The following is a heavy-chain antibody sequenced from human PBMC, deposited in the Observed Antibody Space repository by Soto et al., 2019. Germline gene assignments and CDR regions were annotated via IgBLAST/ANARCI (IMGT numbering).Heavy chain of an antibody. D-gene: IGHD5-18*01. Sequence: QVQLVQSGAEVKKPGTSVKVSCKASGGTFSSYAINWVRQAPGQGLEWMGGIIPIFGTANYAQKFQGRVTINADKSTNTAYVELSSLRSEDTAVYYCASMTGYSNGRTSLAPFDYWGQGTLVTVSS. V-gene: IGHV1-69*06. CDR1: GGTFSSYA. J-gene: IGHJ4*02. CDR3: ASMTGYSNGRTSLAPFDY. CDR2: IIPIFGTA.